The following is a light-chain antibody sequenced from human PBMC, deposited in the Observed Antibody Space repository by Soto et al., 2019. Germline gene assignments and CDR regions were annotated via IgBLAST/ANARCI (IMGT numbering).Light chain of an antibody. Sequence: EIVMTQSPATLSVSPGERATLSCRASESVSSNLAWYQQRPGQPPRLLIHRASTRATGTPARFSGSGSGTEFTLTISGLQSEDSAVYYCQQYNNWRTFGQGTKVEIK. V-gene: IGKV3-15*01. CDR1: ESVSSN. J-gene: IGKJ1*01. CDR3: QQYNNWRT. CDR2: RAS.